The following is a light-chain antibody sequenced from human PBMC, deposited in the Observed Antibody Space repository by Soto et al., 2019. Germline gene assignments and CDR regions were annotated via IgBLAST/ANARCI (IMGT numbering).Light chain of an antibody. J-gene: IGKJ2*03. V-gene: IGKV3-20*01. CDR2: GAS. CDR3: QQYGNSPPYS. CDR1: QSVSRSH. Sequence: EIVLTQSPGTLSLSPGERATLSCRASQSVSRSHLAWYQQKPGQAPRLLIYGASSRATGIADRVSGSGFGTEFTITISRLEPEDFSVYYCQQYGNSPPYSFGQGTKLEIK.